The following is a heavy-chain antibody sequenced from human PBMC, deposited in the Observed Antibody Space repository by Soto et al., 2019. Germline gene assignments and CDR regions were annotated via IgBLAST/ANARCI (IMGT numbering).Heavy chain of an antibody. Sequence: SGGGVVQPGRSLRLSCAASGFTFSSYGMHWVRQAPGKGLEWVAVISYDGSNKYYADSVKGRFTISRDNSKNTLYLQMNSLRAEDTAVYYCAKDRYYYDSSGYYVDWGQGTLVTVSS. V-gene: IGHV3-30*18. CDR2: ISYDGSNK. CDR1: GFTFSSYG. D-gene: IGHD3-22*01. CDR3: AKDRYYYDSSGYYVD. J-gene: IGHJ4*02.